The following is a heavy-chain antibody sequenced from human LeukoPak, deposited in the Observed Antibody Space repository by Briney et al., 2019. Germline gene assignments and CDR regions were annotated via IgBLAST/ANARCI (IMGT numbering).Heavy chain of an antibody. V-gene: IGHV4-34*01. CDR2: INHSGST. Sequence: GSLRLSCAASGFTFSDYYMSWIRQPPGKGLEWIGEINHSGSTNYNPSLKSRVTISVDTSKNQFSLKLSSVTAADTAVYYCARVWSYYYYGMDVWGQGTTVTVSS. J-gene: IGHJ6*02. CDR3: ARVWSYYYYGMDV. CDR1: GFTFSDYY. D-gene: IGHD3-16*01.